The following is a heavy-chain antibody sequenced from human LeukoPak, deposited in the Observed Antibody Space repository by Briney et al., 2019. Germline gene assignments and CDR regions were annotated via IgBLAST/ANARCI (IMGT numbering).Heavy chain of an antibody. D-gene: IGHD3-10*01. CDR2: ISGGSSFI. CDR1: KFTFSSYT. J-gene: IGHJ3*01. V-gene: IGHV3-21*01. CDR3: ARLYGSGRNI. Sequence: GGSLRLSCAASKFTFSSYTMNWVRQAPGKGPEWVSSISGGSSFINYADSVKGRFTTSRDNAKNSVYLQMNSLRGEDTALYYCARLYGSGRNIWGQGTMVTVSS.